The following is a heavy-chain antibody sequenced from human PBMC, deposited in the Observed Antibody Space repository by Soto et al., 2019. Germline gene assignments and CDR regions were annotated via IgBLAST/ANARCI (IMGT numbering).Heavy chain of an antibody. CDR3: AKDVPPNPLDS. Sequence: QVQLVESGGGAVQSGRSLSLSCAASGFIFSSYYMHWVRQAPGKGLEWVAMISHDGSNKTYAESLKGRLTISRDNSRSTLYLQMNSLRTGDTAVDYCAKDVPPNPLDSWGHGTLVTVSP. D-gene: IGHD2-2*01. V-gene: IGHV3-30*18. CDR2: ISHDGSNK. CDR1: GFIFSSYY. J-gene: IGHJ5*01.